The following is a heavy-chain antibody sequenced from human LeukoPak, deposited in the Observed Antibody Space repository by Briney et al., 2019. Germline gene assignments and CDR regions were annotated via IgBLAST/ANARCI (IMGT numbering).Heavy chain of an antibody. Sequence: ASGKVSCKASGFTFTSSSVQCVRQARGQRLEWIGWIVVGSGNTNYAQKLQERGTITRDMSTSTAYMELSSLRSEDTAVYYCAACYRGGGDCYYSNVFDYWGQGTLVTVSS. J-gene: IGHJ4*02. V-gene: IGHV1-58*01. CDR3: AACYRGGGDCYYSNVFDY. D-gene: IGHD2-21*02. CDR1: GFTFTSSS. CDR2: IVVGSGNT.